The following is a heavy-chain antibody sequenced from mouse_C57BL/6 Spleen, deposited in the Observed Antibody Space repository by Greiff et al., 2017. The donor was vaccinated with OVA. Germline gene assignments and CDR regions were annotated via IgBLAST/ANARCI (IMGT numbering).Heavy chain of an antibody. V-gene: IGHV5-17*01. CDR1: GFTFSDYG. J-gene: IGHJ4*01. D-gene: IGHD2-4*01. CDR3: ARVPLYYDYEGDAMDY. Sequence: EVQGVESGGGLVKPGGSLKLSCAASGFTFSDYGMHWVRQAPEKGLEWVAYISSGSSTIYYADTVKGRFTISRDNAKNTLFLQMTSLRSEDTAMYYCARVPLYYDYEGDAMDYWGQGTSVTVSS. CDR2: ISSGSSTI.